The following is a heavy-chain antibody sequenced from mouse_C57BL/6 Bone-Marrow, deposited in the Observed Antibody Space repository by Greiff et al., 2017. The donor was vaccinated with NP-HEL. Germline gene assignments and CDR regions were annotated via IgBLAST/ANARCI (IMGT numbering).Heavy chain of an antibody. J-gene: IGHJ1*03. D-gene: IGHD1-1*01. V-gene: IGHV5-9-1*02. CDR1: GFTFSSYA. Sequence: EVQLQESGEGLVKPGGSLKLSCAASGFTFSSYAMSWVRQTPEKRLEWVAYISSGGDYIYYADTVKGRFTISRDNARNTLYLQMSSLKSEDTAMYYCTRGRSPRYWYFDVWGTGTTVTVSS. CDR3: TRGRSPRYWYFDV. CDR2: ISSGGDYI.